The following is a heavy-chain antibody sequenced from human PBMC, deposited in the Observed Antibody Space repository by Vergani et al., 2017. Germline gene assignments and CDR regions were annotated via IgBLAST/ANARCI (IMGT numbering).Heavy chain of an antibody. CDR2: IIPIFGTA. V-gene: IGHV1-69*01. D-gene: IGHD3-10*01. J-gene: IGHJ4*02. Sequence: QVQLVQSGAEVKKPGSSVKVSCKASGGTFSSYAISWVRQAPGQGLEWMGGIIPIFGTANYAQKFQGRVTITADESTSTAYMELSSLRSEDTAVYYGAGDGRGVDMYGSGSFGVFDYWGQGTLVTVSS. CDR1: GGTFSSYA. CDR3: AGDGRGVDMYGSGSFGVFDY.